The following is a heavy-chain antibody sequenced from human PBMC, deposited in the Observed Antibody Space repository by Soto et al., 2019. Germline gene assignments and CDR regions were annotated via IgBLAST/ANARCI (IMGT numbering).Heavy chain of an antibody. CDR2: IYPGDSDT. Sequence: GASLKISCKGSGYSFTSYWIGWVRQMPGKGLEWMGIIYPGDSDTRYSPSFQGQVTISADKSISTAYLQWSSLKASDTAMYYCARHGIKAGGATPAYYYYYYGMDVWGQGTTVTVPQ. CDR3: ARHGIKAGGATPAYYYYYYGMDV. D-gene: IGHD1-26*01. V-gene: IGHV5-51*01. J-gene: IGHJ6*01. CDR1: GYSFTSYW.